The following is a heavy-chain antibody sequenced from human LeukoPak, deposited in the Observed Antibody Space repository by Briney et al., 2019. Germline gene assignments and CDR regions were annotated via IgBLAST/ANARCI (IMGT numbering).Heavy chain of an antibody. D-gene: IGHD3-10*01. CDR2: IYYSGST. V-gene: IGHV4-59*01. CDR3: ARIYLKQASAS. Sequence: SETLSLTCTVSGGSISSYYWSWIRQPPGKGLEWIGYIYYSGSTNYNPSLKSRVTISVDTSKNQFSLKLSSVTAADTAVYYCARIYLKQASASWGQGTLVTVPS. J-gene: IGHJ5*02. CDR1: GGSISSYY.